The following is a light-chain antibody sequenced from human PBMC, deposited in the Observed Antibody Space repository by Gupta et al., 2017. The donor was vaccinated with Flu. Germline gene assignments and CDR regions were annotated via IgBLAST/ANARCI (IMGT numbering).Light chain of an antibody. CDR1: SSDVGSYNY. V-gene: IGLV2-11*01. CDR3: CSFAGSYSVV. Sequence: QYALNQARSVSGSPGQSVPITCTGTSSDVGSYNYVSWHQQNPGKPPNLISYKVGNRPSGIPDRFSGSKSGNTASQTISGHHADDESDYYCCSFAGSYSVVFGGGTKLTVL. J-gene: IGLJ3*02. CDR2: KVG.